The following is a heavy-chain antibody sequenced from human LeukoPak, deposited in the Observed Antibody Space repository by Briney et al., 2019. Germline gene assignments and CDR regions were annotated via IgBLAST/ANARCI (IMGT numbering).Heavy chain of an antibody. Sequence: ASETLSLTCAVYGGSFSDYYWSWIRQPPGKGLEWIGEINHSGGTNYNPSLKSRVTISVNTSKNQFSLKPSSVTAADTAVYYCARVGGYYPRNIDYWGQGTLVTVSS. CDR1: GGSFSDYY. CDR2: INHSGGT. CDR3: ARVGGYYPRNIDY. D-gene: IGHD3-22*01. V-gene: IGHV4-34*01. J-gene: IGHJ4*02.